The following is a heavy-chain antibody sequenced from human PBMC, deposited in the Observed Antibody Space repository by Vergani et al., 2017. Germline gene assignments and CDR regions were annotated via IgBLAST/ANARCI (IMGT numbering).Heavy chain of an antibody. Sequence: VQLQQWGAGLLKPSETLSLTCAVYGGSFSGYYMSWVRQAPGKGLEWVSVIYSGGSTYYADSVKGRFTISRDNSKNTLYLQMNSLRAEDTAVYYCVGYSSGLVDYWGQGTLVTVSS. J-gene: IGHJ4*02. CDR1: GGSFSGYY. CDR3: VGYSSGLVDY. D-gene: IGHD6-19*01. V-gene: IGHV3-53*01. CDR2: IYSGGST.